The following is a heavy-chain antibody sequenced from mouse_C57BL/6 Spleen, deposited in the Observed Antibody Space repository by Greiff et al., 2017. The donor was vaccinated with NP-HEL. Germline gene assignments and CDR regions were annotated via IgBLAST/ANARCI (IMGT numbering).Heavy chain of an antibody. CDR2: IYPGDGDT. V-gene: IGHV1-82*01. CDR1: GYAFSSSW. J-gene: IGHJ1*03. Sequence: QVQLKESGPELVKPGASVKISCKASGYAFSSSWMNWVKQRPGKGLEWIGRIYPGDGDTNYNGKFKGKATLTADKSSSTAYMQLSSLTSEDSAVYFCARDYGKGYFDDWGTGTTVTVSS. CDR3: ARDYGKGYFDD. D-gene: IGHD2-1*01.